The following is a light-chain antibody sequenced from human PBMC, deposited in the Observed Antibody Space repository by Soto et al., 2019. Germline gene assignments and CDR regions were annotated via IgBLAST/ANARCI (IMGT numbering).Light chain of an antibody. CDR3: GSVAASNNLL. CDR2: DVS. CDR1: GSDVGGYNY. V-gene: IGLV2-8*01. J-gene: IGLJ2*01. Sequence: QSALTQPPSASGSPGQSVTISCTGTGSDVGGYNYVSWYQQHPGKAPKLVIFDVSRRPSGVPDRFSGSKSGNTASLTVSGLQDDEEDDYYCGSVAASNNLLFGRGTKLTVL.